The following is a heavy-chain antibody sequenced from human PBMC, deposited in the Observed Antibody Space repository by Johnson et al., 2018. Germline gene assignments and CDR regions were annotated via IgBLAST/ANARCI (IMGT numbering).Heavy chain of an antibody. D-gene: IGHD1-1*01. J-gene: IGHJ3*02. CDR3: AREGYTAFDS. V-gene: IGHV3-74*01. Sequence: VQLQESGGGLVQPGGSLRLSCAASGFTFSSHWMHWVRQGPGKGLVWVSRIKDDGRGTRYADSVKGRFTISRDNAKNTRYLQMNGLRAEDTAVYYGAREGYTAFDSWGQGTMGTVSS. CDR1: GFTFSSHW. CDR2: IKDDGRGT.